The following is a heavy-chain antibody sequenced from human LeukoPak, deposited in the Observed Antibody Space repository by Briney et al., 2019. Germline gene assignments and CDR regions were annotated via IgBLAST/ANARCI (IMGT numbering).Heavy chain of an antibody. CDR1: GGSISGGSYY. D-gene: IGHD1-1*01. CDR3: ARDSGPTGLDY. CDR2: IYTSGST. V-gene: IGHV4-61*02. Sequence: SETLSLTCTVSGGSISGGSYYWSWIRQPAGKGLEWIGRIYTSGSTNYNPSLKSRVTISVDTPKNQFSLKLSSVTAADTAVYYCARDSGPTGLDYWGQGTLVTVSS. J-gene: IGHJ4*02.